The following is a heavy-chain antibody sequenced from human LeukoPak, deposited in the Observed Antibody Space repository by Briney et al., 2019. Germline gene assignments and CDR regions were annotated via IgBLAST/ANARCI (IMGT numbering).Heavy chain of an antibody. V-gene: IGHV3-30*03. CDR1: GFPFSTYG. J-gene: IGHJ4*02. Sequence: GGSLRLSCAASGFPFSTYGMHWVRQAPGKGLEWVAAISNDGNNKFYADSVKGRFTISRDNAKNSLYLQMNSLRADDTAVYYCARDPEDYFDYWGQGTLVTVSS. CDR2: ISNDGNNK. CDR3: ARDPEDYFDY.